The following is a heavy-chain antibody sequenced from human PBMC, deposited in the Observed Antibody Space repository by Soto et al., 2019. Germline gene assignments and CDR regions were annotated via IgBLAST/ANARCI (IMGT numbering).Heavy chain of an antibody. CDR3: AKDPTGSRSGYYYSWDY. CDR2: ISYDGSNK. D-gene: IGHD3-22*01. V-gene: IGHV3-30*18. J-gene: IGHJ4*02. Sequence: QVQLVESGGGVVQPGRSLRLSCAASGFTFSSYGMHWVRQAPGKGLEWVAVISYDGSNKYYADSVKGRFTISRDNSKNTLYLQINSLRAEDTAVYYCAKDPTGSRSGYYYSWDYWGQGTLVTVSS. CDR1: GFTFSSYG.